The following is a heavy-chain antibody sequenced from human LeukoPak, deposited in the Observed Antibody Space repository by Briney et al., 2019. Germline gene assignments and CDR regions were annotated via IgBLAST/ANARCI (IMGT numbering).Heavy chain of an antibody. V-gene: IGHV6-1*01. CDR2: TYYRSKWYN. CDR3: ARERVIAGADFDS. J-gene: IGHJ4*02. D-gene: IGHD6-13*01. Sequence: SQTLSLTCAISGDSVASSSADWNWIRQSPSRGLEWLGRTYYRSKWYNDYAASVQGRISIDPDTSKNQFSLQLHSVTPADTAVYYCARERVIAGADFDSWGQGTLVTVSS. CDR1: GDSVASSSAD.